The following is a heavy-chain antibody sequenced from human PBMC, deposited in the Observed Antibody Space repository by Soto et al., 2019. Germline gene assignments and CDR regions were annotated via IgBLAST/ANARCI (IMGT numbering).Heavy chain of an antibody. CDR2: ISAFNGNT. CDR3: ARDRGVAPPVAGNTHYYYYMDV. CDR1: GYSFTNYG. V-gene: IGHV1-18*01. D-gene: IGHD6-19*01. J-gene: IGHJ6*03. Sequence: QDQLVQSGAEMKKPGASVTVSCKASGYSFTNYGITWVRQAPGQGLEWLGWISAFNGNTHYAQKVQGRVTMTTDASTNTAYMELRSLRSDDTAVYYCARDRGVAPPVAGNTHYYYYMDVWGKGTTVTVSS.